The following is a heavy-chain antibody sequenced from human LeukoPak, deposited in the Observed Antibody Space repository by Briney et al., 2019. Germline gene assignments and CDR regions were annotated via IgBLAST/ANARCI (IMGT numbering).Heavy chain of an antibody. J-gene: IGHJ4*02. CDR2: IYYSGNT. V-gene: IGHV4-39*07. Sequence: PSETLSLTCTVSGGSISSSSYYWGWIRQPPEKGLEWIGTIYYSGNTYYNPSLKSRVTISVDTSKNQFSLKLTSVTAADTAVYYCASLYCGSGSFDYWGQGTLVTVSS. D-gene: IGHD3-10*01. CDR3: ASLYCGSGSFDY. CDR1: GGSISSSSYY.